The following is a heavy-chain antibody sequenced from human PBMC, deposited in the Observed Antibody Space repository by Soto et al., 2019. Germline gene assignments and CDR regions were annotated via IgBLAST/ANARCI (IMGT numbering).Heavy chain of an antibody. J-gene: IGHJ4*02. D-gene: IGHD2-15*01. CDR3: ARDKPLSADY. CDR1: GYTFLDFY. V-gene: IGHV1-46*01. Sequence: QVQLVQSGTEVKKPGASVKVSCKASGYTFLDFYIHWVRQAPGQGLEWMGFINPSGGGTTYAQQFQGRLTMTRDTSTSTVYMELITLRSEDTAIYYCARDKPLSADYWGQGTLVT. CDR2: INPSGGGT.